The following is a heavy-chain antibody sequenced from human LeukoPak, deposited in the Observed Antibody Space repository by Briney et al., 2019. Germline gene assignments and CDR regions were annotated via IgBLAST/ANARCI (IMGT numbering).Heavy chain of an antibody. CDR2: ISSSSSYI. V-gene: IGHV3-21*01. CDR1: GFTFSSYS. Sequence: GGSLRLSCAASGFTFSSYSMNWVRQAPGKGLEWVSSISSSSSYIYYADSVKGRFTISRDNAKNSLYLQMNSLRAEDTAVYYCAREARGYNYGRLRGDAFDIWGQGTMVTVSS. D-gene: IGHD5-18*01. J-gene: IGHJ3*02. CDR3: AREARGYNYGRLRGDAFDI.